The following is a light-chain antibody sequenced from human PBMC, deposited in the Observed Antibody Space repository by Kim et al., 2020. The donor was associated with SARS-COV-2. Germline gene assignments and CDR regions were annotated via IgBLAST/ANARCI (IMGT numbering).Light chain of an antibody. Sequence: SPGETATLACRASQSVGSSLAWYQQKPGQAPRLLIYDASNRATGISARFSGSGSGTDFTLTISSLEPEDFAVYYCQQRSNWPPEYTFGQGTKLEI. CDR2: DAS. CDR3: QQRSNWPPEYT. CDR1: QSVGSS. V-gene: IGKV3-11*01. J-gene: IGKJ2*01.